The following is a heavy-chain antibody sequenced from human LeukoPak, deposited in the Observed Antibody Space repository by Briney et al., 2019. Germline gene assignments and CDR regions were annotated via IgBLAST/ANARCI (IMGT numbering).Heavy chain of an antibody. Sequence: GGSLRLSCAASGFTFSSYSMQWVRQAPGKGLEWVAIIFYDGRDTNYADSVMGRFTISRDNSKNTLYLQLNSLGAEDTAVYYCVRENSRNAFDIWGQGTMVTVSS. V-gene: IGHV3-33*01. J-gene: IGHJ3*02. D-gene: IGHD2/OR15-2a*01. CDR2: IFYDGRDT. CDR1: GFTFSSYS. CDR3: VRENSRNAFDI.